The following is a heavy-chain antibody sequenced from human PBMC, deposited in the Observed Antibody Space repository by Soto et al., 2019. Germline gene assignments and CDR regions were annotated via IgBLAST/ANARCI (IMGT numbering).Heavy chain of an antibody. CDR3: ARRPYYYDSPGPPR. Sequence: XXTLSPACAVCGGSFSGYYWSWILQPPGKGLEWIGEINHSGSTNYNPSLKSRVTISVDTSKNQFSLKLSSVTAADTAVYYCARRPYYYDSPGPPRWGQGILVTVSS. V-gene: IGHV4-34*01. CDR1: GGSFSGYY. D-gene: IGHD3-22*01. J-gene: IGHJ4*02. CDR2: INHSGST.